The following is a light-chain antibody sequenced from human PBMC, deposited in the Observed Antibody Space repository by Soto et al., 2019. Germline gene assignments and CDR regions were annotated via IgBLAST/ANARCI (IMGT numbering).Light chain of an antibody. J-gene: IGLJ1*01. V-gene: IGLV2-11*01. Sequence: QSVLTQPRSVSGSPGQSFTISCTGTSSDIGGYNYVSWYQQHPGKAPKLMIYDVIKRPSGVPDRFSGSKSGNTASLTIYGLQAEDEADYYCCSYAGSYTHVFGTGTKLTVL. CDR3: CSYAGSYTHV. CDR2: DVI. CDR1: SSDIGGYNY.